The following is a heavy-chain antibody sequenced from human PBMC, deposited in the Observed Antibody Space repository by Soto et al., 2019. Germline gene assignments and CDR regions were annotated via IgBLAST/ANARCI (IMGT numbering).Heavy chain of an antibody. CDR3: ARDPQGSYCYIDY. Sequence: LRLSCAASGFTFSSYAIHWVRQAPGKGLEWVTIISKDGNSKHYADSVKGRFTISRDNSKNTLFLQMNSLRAEDTAVYYCARDPQGSYCYIDYWGQGTPVTVSS. D-gene: IGHD3-10*01. V-gene: IGHV3-30-3*01. CDR2: ISKDGNSK. J-gene: IGHJ4*02. CDR1: GFTFSSYA.